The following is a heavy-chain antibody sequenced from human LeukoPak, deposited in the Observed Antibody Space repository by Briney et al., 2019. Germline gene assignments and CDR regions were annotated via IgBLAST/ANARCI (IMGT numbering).Heavy chain of an antibody. CDR3: AKDLRGYDMDFDY. CDR1: GFTFNNFA. J-gene: IGHJ4*02. D-gene: IGHD5-12*01. Sequence: PGGSLRLSCAASGFTFNNFAMSWVRQAPGKGLEWVSSISGSGVNTYYADSLKGRFTISRDNFKNTLFLQLNSLRAEDTAVYYCAKDLRGYDMDFDYWGQGTLVTVSS. V-gene: IGHV3-23*01. CDR2: ISGSGVNT.